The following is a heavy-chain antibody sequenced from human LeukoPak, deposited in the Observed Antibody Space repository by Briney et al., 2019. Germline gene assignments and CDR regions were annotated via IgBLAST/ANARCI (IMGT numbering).Heavy chain of an antibody. J-gene: IGHJ5*02. CDR3: ARDRAEWFTDPLPDNWFDP. CDR2: ISAYNGNT. V-gene: IGHV1-18*01. Sequence: ASVKVSCKASGYTFTSYGISWVRQAPGQGLEWMGWISAYNGNTNYAQKLQGRVTMTTDTSTSTAYMELRSLRSDDTAVYYCARDRAEWFTDPLPDNWFDPWGQGTLVTVSS. D-gene: IGHD3-3*01. CDR1: GYTFTSYG.